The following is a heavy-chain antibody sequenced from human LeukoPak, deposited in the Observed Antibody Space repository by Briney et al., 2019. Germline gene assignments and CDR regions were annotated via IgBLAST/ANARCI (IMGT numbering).Heavy chain of an antibody. D-gene: IGHD6-13*01. V-gene: IGHV3-21*01. CDR3: ARDNLGIAAGYYYYYYMDV. Sequence: GGSLRLSCAASGFTFSSYSMNWVRQAPGKGLEWVSSISTVSTYIYYADSVKGRFTISRDNAKNSLYLHMNSLRAEDTAVYYCARDNLGIAAGYYYYYYMDVWGKGTTVTVSS. CDR2: ISTVSTYI. J-gene: IGHJ6*03. CDR1: GFTFSSYS.